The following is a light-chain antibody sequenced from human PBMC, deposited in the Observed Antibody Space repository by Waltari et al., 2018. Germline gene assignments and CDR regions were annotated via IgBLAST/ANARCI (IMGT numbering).Light chain of an antibody. Sequence: DAVMTQSPDSLAVSLGERATINCKSSQSLLTGSTNKNYLAWYQQKPGQPPKLLIYWASTREFGVPDRFSGSGSETDFTLTISDLQAEDVAVYYCQQYLYSLPEYSFGQGTKVEI. CDR2: WAS. V-gene: IGKV4-1*01. CDR3: QQYLYSLPEYS. CDR1: QSLLTGSTNKNY. J-gene: IGKJ2*01.